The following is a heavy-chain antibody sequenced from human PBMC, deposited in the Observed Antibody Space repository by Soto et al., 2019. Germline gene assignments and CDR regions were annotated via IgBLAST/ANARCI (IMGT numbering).Heavy chain of an antibody. J-gene: IGHJ3*02. CDR2: ISGSGGST. Sequence: GGSLRLSCAASGFTFSSYAMSWVRQAPGKGLEWVSAISGSGGSTYYADSVKGRFTISRDNSKNTLYLQMNSLRAEDTAVYYCAKAGIAVAAPPGGFDIWGQGTMVTVSS. CDR1: GFTFSSYA. V-gene: IGHV3-23*01. CDR3: AKAGIAVAAPPGGFDI. D-gene: IGHD6-19*01.